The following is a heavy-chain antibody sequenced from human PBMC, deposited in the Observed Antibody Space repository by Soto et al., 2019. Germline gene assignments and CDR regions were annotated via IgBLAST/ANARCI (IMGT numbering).Heavy chain of an antibody. Sequence: GGSLRLSCSASGFTFSSYAMHWVRQAPGKGLEYVSAISSNGGSTYYADSVKGRFTISRDNSKNTLYLQMSSLRAEDTAVYYCVNGPVGKTKEQPLMMMDYWGQGTLVTVSS. V-gene: IGHV3-64D*08. CDR1: GFTFSSYA. D-gene: IGHD1-1*01. CDR2: ISSNGGST. CDR3: VNGPVGKTKEQPLMMMDY. J-gene: IGHJ4*02.